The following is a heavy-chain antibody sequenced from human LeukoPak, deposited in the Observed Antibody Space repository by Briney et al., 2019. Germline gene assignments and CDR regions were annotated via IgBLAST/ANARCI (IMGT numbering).Heavy chain of an antibody. CDR2: ISGSGGST. D-gene: IGHD4-23*01. CDR3: AKDLTRWHSGQSDY. J-gene: IGHJ4*02. CDR1: GFTFSSYA. V-gene: IGHV3-23*01. Sequence: GGSLRLSCAASGFTFSSYAMSWIRQAPGKGLEWVSGISGSGGSTYYADSVQGRFTISRDNSKNTLYLQMNSLSAEDTAVYYCAKDLTRWHSGQSDYWGQGTLVTVSS.